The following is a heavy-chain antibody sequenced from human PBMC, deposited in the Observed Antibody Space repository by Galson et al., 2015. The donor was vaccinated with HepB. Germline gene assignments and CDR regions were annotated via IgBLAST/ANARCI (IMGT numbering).Heavy chain of an antibody. V-gene: IGHV3-30*03. CDR2: ISYDGSNK. CDR1: GFTFSSYG. J-gene: IGHJ6*02. D-gene: IGHD3-10*01. Sequence: SLRLSCAASGFTFSSYGMHWVRQAPGKGLEWVAVISYDGSNKYYADSVKGRFTISRDNSKNTLYLQMNSLRAEDTAVYYCSPYGSGSYIYYGMDVWGQGTTVTVSS. CDR3: SPYGSGSYIYYGMDV.